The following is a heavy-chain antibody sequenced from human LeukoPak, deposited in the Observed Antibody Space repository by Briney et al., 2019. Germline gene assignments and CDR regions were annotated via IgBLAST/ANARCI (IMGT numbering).Heavy chain of an antibody. CDR2: ISSGGGAT. V-gene: IGHV3-48*01. CDR3: AREGIWFGDLGAGF. Sequence: QPGGSLRLSCAASGFTSSDYSMNWVRQAPGKGLEWISFISSGGGATYCADSVKGRFTISRDNAKNSLYLQMNSLRVEDTAHYYCAREGIWFGDLGAGFWGQGTLVTVSS. D-gene: IGHD3-10*01. J-gene: IGHJ4*02. CDR1: GFTSSDYS.